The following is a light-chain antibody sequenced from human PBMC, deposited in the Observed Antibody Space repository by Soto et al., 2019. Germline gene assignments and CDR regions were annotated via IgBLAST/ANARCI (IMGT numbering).Light chain of an antibody. CDR3: SSYAGSDNFV. J-gene: IGLJ1*01. V-gene: IGLV2-8*01. CDR1: SSDVGGYNY. CDR2: EVN. Sequence: QSALTQPASVSGSAGQSITISCTGTSSDVGGYNYVSWYQQHPGKAPKLMIYEVNKRPSGVPDRFSGSKSGNSASLTVSGLQAEDEADYYCSSYAGSDNFVFGTGTKVTVL.